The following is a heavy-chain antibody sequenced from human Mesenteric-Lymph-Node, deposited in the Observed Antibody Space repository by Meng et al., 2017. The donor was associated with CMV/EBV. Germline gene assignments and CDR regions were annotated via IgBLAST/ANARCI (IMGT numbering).Heavy chain of an antibody. CDR2: ITSSGGST. V-gene: IGHV3-23*01. Sequence: FSRYAITWVRQAPGKGLEWVSAITSSGGSTYYADSVKGRFTISRDNSKNTLYLQMNSLRAEDTAVYYCARARLGYCSSTSCSYYFDYWGQGTLVTVSS. CDR3: ARARLGYCSSTSCSYYFDY. D-gene: IGHD2-2*01. J-gene: IGHJ4*02. CDR1: FSRYA.